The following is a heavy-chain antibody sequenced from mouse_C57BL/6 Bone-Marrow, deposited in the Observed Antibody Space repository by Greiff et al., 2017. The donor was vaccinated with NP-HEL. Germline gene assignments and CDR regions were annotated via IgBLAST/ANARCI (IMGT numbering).Heavy chain of an antibody. CDR3: TTTNHGGFAY. CDR2: IDPENGDT. V-gene: IGHV14-4*01. Sequence: EVKVVESGAELVRPGASVKLSCTASGFNIKDDYMHWVKQRPEQGLEWIGWIDPENGDTEYASKFQGKATITADTSSNTAYLQLSSLTSEDTAVYYCTTTNHGGFAYWGQGTLVTVSA. J-gene: IGHJ3*01. D-gene: IGHD1-3*01. CDR1: GFNIKDDY.